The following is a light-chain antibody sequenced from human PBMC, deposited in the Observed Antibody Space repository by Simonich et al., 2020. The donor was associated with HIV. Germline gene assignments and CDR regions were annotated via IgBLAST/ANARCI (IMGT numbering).Light chain of an antibody. CDR3: QQYNSYSRT. Sequence: DIQMTQSPSSVSVSVGDRVTITCRASQSISSWLAWYQRKPGKAPKLLVYKASSLESGVPSRFSGSGSGTEFTLTISSLQPDDFATYYCQQYNSYSRTFGQGTKVEIK. CDR2: KAS. CDR1: QSISSW. J-gene: IGKJ1*01. V-gene: IGKV1-5*03.